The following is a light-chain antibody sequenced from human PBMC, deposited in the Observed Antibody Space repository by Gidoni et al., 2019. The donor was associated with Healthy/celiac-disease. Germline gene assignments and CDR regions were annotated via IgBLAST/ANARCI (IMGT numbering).Light chain of an antibody. CDR2: DAS. Sequence: EIVLTQYPATLSLSPGERATLSCRASQSVSSYLDWYQQKPGQAPRLLIYDASSRATGIPARFSGSGSGTDFTLTISSLEPEDFAVYYCQQRSNWPPAVTFGGGTKVEIK. V-gene: IGKV3-11*01. CDR3: QQRSNWPPAVT. CDR1: QSVSSY. J-gene: IGKJ4*01.